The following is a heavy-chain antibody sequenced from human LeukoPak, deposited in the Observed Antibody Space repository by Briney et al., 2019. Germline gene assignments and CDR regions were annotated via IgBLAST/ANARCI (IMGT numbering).Heavy chain of an antibody. J-gene: IGHJ5*02. CDR1: GGSISSYY. Sequence: TPSETLSLTRTVSGGSISSYYWSWIRQPPGKGLEWIGYIYYSGSTNYNPSLKSRVTISVDTSKNQFSLKLSSVTAADTAVYYCARVGGYCSSTSCYQRWFDPWGQGTLVTVSS. D-gene: IGHD2-2*01. CDR3: ARVGGYCSSTSCYQRWFDP. V-gene: IGHV4-59*01. CDR2: IYYSGST.